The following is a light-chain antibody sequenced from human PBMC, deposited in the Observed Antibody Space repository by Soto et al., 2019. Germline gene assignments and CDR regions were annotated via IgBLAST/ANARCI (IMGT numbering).Light chain of an antibody. J-gene: IGKJ5*01. CDR1: QTASSN. Sequence: EMLLTRSPGNLSFSPGEIATLSCRDSQTASSNFAWYQQKPGQAPSLLIYAASTRATGIPDRFSGSGSGTDFTPTITPLEPEDFVVYFCQQYDTSPITFGQGTRLEIK. V-gene: IGKV3-20*01. CDR3: QQYDTSPIT. CDR2: AAS.